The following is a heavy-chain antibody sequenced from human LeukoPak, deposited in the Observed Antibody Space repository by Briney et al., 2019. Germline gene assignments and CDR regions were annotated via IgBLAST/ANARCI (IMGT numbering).Heavy chain of an antibody. V-gene: IGHV3-48*04. Sequence: GGSLRLSCAASGFTFSSHWMHWVRQAPGKGLEWVSYVSSSSSTIYYADSVKGRFTISRDNAKNSLYLQMNSLRAEDTAVYYCARDLPITMVRGAIDYWGQGTLVTVSS. CDR1: GFTFSSHW. CDR2: VSSSSSTI. CDR3: ARDLPITMVRGAIDY. J-gene: IGHJ4*02. D-gene: IGHD3-10*01.